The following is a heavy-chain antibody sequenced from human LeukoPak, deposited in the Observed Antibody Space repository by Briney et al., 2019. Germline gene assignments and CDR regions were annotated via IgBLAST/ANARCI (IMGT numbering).Heavy chain of an antibody. CDR2: IYYSGST. CDR3: ARVLTYSSRPVSAFDI. CDR1: GGSISSYY. V-gene: IGHV4-59*08. J-gene: IGHJ3*02. D-gene: IGHD6-13*01. Sequence: PSETLSLTCTVSGGSISSYYWSWIRQPPGKGLEWIGYIYYSGSTSYNPSLKSRVTISVDTSKDQFSLKLSSVTAADTAVYYCARVLTYSSRPVSAFDIWGQGTMVTVSS.